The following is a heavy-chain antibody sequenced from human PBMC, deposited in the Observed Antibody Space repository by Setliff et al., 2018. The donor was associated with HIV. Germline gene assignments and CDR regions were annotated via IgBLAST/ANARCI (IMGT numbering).Heavy chain of an antibody. V-gene: IGHV3-73*01. Sequence: LRLSCAGSGFTFSGSALNWVRQASGKGLEWVGRIRSKANSYATEYAASVKGRFTVSRDNAKDSLYPQMNSLRVEDAAVYYCVGDASPDSEDGGYSAGGNWGPGTLVTVSS. CDR3: VGDASPDSEDGGYSAGGN. CDR2: IRSKANSYAT. J-gene: IGHJ4*02. CDR1: GFTFSGSA. D-gene: IGHD3-22*01.